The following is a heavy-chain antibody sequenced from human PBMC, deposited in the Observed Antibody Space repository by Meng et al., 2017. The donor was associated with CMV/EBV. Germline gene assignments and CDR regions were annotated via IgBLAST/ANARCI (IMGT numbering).Heavy chain of an antibody. CDR3: ARGLVTYYDFWIGNHKTNWFDP. CDR1: GFTFSSYE. J-gene: IGHJ5*02. Sequence: GGSLRLSCAASGFTFSSYEMNWVRQAPGKGLEWVSYISSSGSTIYYADSVKGRFTISRDNAKNSLYLQMNSLRAEDTAVYYCARGLVTYYDFWIGNHKTNWFDPRGQGTLVTVSS. D-gene: IGHD3-3*01. V-gene: IGHV3-48*03. CDR2: ISSSGSTI.